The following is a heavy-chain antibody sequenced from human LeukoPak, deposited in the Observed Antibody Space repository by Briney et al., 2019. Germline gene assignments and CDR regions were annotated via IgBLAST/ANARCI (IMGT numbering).Heavy chain of an antibody. V-gene: IGHV3-23*01. CDR3: AKAGIGADGAGFLCEY. Sequence: GGSLTVSCAASGFTFNDYAMSWVRQAPGKGLEWVSTASYYVGKQYHADSVRGRFTVSRDNSRNTVSLQMSSLRVEDTGIYYCAKAGIGADGAGFLCEYWGQGTLVTVSS. CDR1: GFTFNDYA. D-gene: IGHD1-1*01. J-gene: IGHJ4*02. CDR2: ASYYVGKQ.